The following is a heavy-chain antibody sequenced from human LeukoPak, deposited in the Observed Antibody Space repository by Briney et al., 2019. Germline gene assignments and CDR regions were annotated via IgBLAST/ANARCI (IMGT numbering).Heavy chain of an antibody. J-gene: IGHJ6*03. V-gene: IGHV3-30*04. Sequence: GALRLSCAASGFTFSSYAMHWVRQAPGKGLEWVAVISYDGSNKYYADSVKGRFTISRDNSKNTLYLQMNSLRAEDTAVYYCAREGDYYDSSGYYNPYYYYYYMDVWGKGTTVTVSS. CDR3: AREGDYYDSSGYYNPYYYYYYMDV. D-gene: IGHD3-22*01. CDR2: ISYDGSNK. CDR1: GFTFSSYA.